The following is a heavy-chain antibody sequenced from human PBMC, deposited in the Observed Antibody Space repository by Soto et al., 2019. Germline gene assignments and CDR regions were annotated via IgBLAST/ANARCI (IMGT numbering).Heavy chain of an antibody. CDR1: GFNFNSYT. CDR3: ARDCSGGSCYPGMDV. Sequence: EVQLVESGGGLVKQGGSLRLSCAASGFNFNSYTINWVRQAPGKRLEWLSSISSSGYIFSTYSVRGRCTNSRDNAKNSVDLQINSLRAENTAVYFCARDCSGGSCYPGMDVWGQGTTDTVSS. J-gene: IGHJ6*02. V-gene: IGHV3-21*01. D-gene: IGHD2-15*01. CDR2: ISSSGYI.